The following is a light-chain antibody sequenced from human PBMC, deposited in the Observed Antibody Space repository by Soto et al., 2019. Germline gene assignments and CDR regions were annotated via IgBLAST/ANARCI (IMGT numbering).Light chain of an antibody. Sequence: QSAPTQPASVSGSPGQSITISCTGTSSDVGSYNLVSWYQQHPGKAPKLMIYEGSKRPSGVSNRFSGSKSGNTASLTISGLQAEDEADYYCCSYAGSSWVFGGGTKLTVL. CDR3: CSYAGSSWV. J-gene: IGLJ3*02. V-gene: IGLV2-23*01. CDR2: EGS. CDR1: SSDVGSYNL.